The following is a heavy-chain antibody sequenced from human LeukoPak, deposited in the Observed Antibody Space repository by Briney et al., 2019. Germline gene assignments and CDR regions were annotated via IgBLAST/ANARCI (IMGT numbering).Heavy chain of an antibody. D-gene: IGHD6-19*01. CDR3: ARVGLGSGWFNFDY. CDR1: GYTFTSYG. V-gene: IGHV1-18*01. J-gene: IGHJ4*02. CDR2: ISAYNGNT. Sequence: ASVTVSCTASGYTFTSYGISWVRQAPGQGLEWMGWISAYNGNTNYAQKLQGRVTMTTDTSTSTAYMELRSLRSDDTAVYYCARVGLGSGWFNFDYWGQGTLVTVSS.